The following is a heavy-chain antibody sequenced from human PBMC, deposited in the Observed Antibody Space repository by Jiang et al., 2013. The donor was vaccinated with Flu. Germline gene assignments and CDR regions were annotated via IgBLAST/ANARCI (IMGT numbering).Heavy chain of an antibody. CDR2: ISAYNSNT. CDR1: GYTFTSYG. J-gene: IGHJ6*03. D-gene: IGHD3-16*01. V-gene: IGHV1-18*01. Sequence: GAEVKKPGASVKVSCKASGYTFTSYGISWVRQAPGQGLEWMGWISAYNSNTNYAQKLQGRVTMTTDTSTSTAYMELRSLRSDDTAVYYCARDRFHDYVWGSYVDYMDVWGKGTTVTVSS. CDR3: ARDRFHDYVWGSYVDYMDV.